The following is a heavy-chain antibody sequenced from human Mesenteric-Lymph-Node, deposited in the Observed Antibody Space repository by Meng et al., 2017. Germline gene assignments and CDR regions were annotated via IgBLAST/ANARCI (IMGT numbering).Heavy chain of an antibody. D-gene: IGHD6-19*01. J-gene: IGHJ2*01. V-gene: IGHV4-30-4*01. CDR2: IYYSGST. CDR3: ARVTYSSGWPNWYFDL. Sequence: GRLQGPGPGLLKPSQTLSLTCSVAGGSISSGDSYWSWIRQPPGKGLEWIGYIYYSGSTYYNPSLRSRITISVDKSKNQFSLKLSSVTAADTAVYYCARVTYSSGWPNWYFDLWGRGTLVTVSS. CDR1: GGSISSGDSY.